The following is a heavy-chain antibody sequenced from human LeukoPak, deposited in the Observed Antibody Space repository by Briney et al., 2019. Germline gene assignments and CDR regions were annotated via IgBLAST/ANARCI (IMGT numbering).Heavy chain of an antibody. D-gene: IGHD6-13*01. Sequence: PSETLSLTCAVYGGSFSGYYWSWTRQPPGKGLEWIGEINHSGSTNYNPSLKSRVTISVDTSKNQFSLKLSSVTAADTAVYYCARAGIAAAGTIRGVKYFQHWGQGTLVTVSS. CDR1: GGSFSGYY. CDR3: ARAGIAAAGTIRGVKYFQH. V-gene: IGHV4-34*01. CDR2: INHSGST. J-gene: IGHJ1*01.